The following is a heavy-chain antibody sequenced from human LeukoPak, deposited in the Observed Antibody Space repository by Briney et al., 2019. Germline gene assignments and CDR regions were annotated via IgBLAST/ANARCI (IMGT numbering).Heavy chain of an antibody. J-gene: IGHJ4*02. CDR3: ARAYGAATIIFDY. V-gene: IGHV3-11*01. Sequence: GGSLRLSCAASGFTFSDYYMSWIRRAPGKGLEWVSYISSSGSTIYYADSVKGRFTISRDNAKNSLYLQMNSLRAEDTAVYYCARAYGAATIIFDYWGQGTLVTVSS. D-gene: IGHD5-24*01. CDR2: ISSSGSTI. CDR1: GFTFSDYY.